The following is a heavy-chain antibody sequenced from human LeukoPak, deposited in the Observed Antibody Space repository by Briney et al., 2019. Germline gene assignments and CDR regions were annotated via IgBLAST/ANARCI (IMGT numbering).Heavy chain of an antibody. CDR3: AKDLRYFRLGNGMDV. J-gene: IGHJ6*02. D-gene: IGHD3-9*01. Sequence: PGRSLRLSCAASGFTFDDYAMHWVRQAPGKGLEWVSGISWNSGSIGYADSVKGRFTISRDNAKNSLYLQMNSLRAEDTALYYCAKDLRYFRLGNGMDVWGQGTTVTVSS. V-gene: IGHV3-9*01. CDR1: GFTFDDYA. CDR2: ISWNSGSI.